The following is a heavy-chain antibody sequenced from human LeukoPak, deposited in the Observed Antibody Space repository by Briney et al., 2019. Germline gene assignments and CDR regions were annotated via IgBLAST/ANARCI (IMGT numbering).Heavy chain of an antibody. D-gene: IGHD5-24*01. V-gene: IGHV3-21*01. CDR2: ITSSSTYI. J-gene: IGHJ5*02. Sequence: GGSLRLSCAASGFSFSNYNRNWVRQAPGKGLEWVASITSSSTYIYYADSVKGRFTISRDNAKNSLYLQLNSLRAEDTAIYYCARDDKSLQYASWGQGTLVTVSS. CDR3: ARDDKSLQYAS. CDR1: GFSFSNYN.